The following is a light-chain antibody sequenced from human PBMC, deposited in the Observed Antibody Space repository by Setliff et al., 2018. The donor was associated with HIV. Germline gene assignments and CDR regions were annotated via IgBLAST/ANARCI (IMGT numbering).Light chain of an antibody. CDR2: DVR. CDR3: SSYVNINTLV. CDR1: SSDIGAYNY. Sequence: SALTQPASVSGSPGQSITISCTGTSSDIGAYNYVSWYQQHPGKAPKVMIYDVRKRPSGVSNRFSGSKSGNTASLTISGLQAEDEAAYYCSSYVNINTLVFGTGTKVTV. J-gene: IGLJ1*01. V-gene: IGLV2-14*03.